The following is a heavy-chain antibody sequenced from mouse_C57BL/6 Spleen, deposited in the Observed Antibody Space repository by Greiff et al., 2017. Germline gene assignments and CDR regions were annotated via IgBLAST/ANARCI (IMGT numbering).Heavy chain of an antibody. Sequence: LMKPGASVKLSCKATGYTFTGYWIEWVKQRPGHGLERIGEILPGRGSTNYNEKFKGKATFTADTSSNTAYMQLSSLTTEYSAIYYCARYDWDVGYFDYWGQGTTLTVSS. CDR3: ARYDWDVGYFDY. D-gene: IGHD4-1*01. V-gene: IGHV1-9*01. CDR2: ILPGRGST. CDR1: GYTFTGYW. J-gene: IGHJ2*01.